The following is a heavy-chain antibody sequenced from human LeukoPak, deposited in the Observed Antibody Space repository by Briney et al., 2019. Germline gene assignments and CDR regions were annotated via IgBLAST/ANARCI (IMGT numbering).Heavy chain of an antibody. CDR1: GGSFSGYY. Sequence: SDTLSLTCAVYGGSFSGYYWSWNRQPPGKGLEWIGQISRRGNTNYNPSLKSRVTISVDTSKNQLSLKLSTVTAADTALYYCARHGEYYFDYWGQGTLVTVSS. J-gene: IGHJ4*02. CDR2: ISRRGNT. D-gene: IGHD3-10*01. V-gene: IGHV4-34*01. CDR3: ARHGEYYFDY.